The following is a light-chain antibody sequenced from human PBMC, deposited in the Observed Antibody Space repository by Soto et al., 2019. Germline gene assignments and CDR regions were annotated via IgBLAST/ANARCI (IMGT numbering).Light chain of an antibody. J-gene: IGKJ2*01. CDR2: GAS. CDR1: QSLTTNY. CDR3: QHYGHSPLMYT. V-gene: IGKV3-20*01. Sequence: EIVLTQSPGTLSLSPGERVTLSCRASQSLTTNYLAWYQQKPGQAPRLLIYGASNRATGVPDRFSGSGSGTDFTLTITRLEPEDFAVYYCQHYGHSPLMYTFGQGTKLGVK.